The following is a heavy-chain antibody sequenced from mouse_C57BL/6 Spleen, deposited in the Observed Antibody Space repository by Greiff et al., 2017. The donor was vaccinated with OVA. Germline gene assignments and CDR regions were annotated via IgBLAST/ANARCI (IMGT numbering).Heavy chain of an antibody. J-gene: IGHJ3*01. D-gene: IGHD1-1*01. CDR2: IHPSDGDT. Sequence: QVQLQQPGAELVKPGASVKVSCKASGYTFTSYWMHWVKQSPGQGLEWIGRIHPSDGDTNYNQKFKGKATLTVDKSSSTAYMQLSSLTSEDSAVYYCAIYGTTVVGGAYWGQGALVTVAA. V-gene: IGHV1-74*01. CDR3: AIYGTTVVGGAY. CDR1: GYTFTSYW.